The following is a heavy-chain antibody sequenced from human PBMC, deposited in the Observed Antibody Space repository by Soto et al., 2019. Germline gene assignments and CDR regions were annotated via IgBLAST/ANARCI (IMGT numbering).Heavy chain of an antibody. CDR3: ARLKTYDVLNKSDY. D-gene: IGHD3-9*01. CDR2: IYHSGST. J-gene: IGHJ4*02. V-gene: IGHV4-30-2*01. CDR1: CGPISSWGGS. Sequence: TPSLTLAFSCGPISSWGGSLKLIRQPLGKGLEWIGYIYHSGSTYYNPSLKSRVTISVDKSKNQFSLKLTSVTAADTAVYYCARLKTYDVLNKSDYWGQGSLVTVS.